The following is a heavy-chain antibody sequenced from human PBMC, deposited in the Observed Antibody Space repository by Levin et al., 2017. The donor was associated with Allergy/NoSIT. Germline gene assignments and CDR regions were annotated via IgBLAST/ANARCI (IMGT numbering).Heavy chain of an antibody. Sequence: GGSLRLSCAASGFIFSHYAMNWVRQAPGKGLEWISHISASGERFSYADSVKGRFTSSRDNADNSLHLQMNSLTAEDTAVYYCARGPRWNDVEPFDYWGQGTLVTVSS. CDR3: ARGPRWNDVEPFDY. CDR1: GFIFSHYA. V-gene: IGHV3-48*03. D-gene: IGHD1-1*01. J-gene: IGHJ4*02. CDR2: ISASGERF.